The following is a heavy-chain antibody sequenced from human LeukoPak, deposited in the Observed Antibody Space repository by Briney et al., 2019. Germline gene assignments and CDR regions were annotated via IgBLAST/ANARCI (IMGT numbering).Heavy chain of an antibody. CDR2: IYPGDCDT. V-gene: IGHV5-51*01. Sequence: GESLKISCKGSGYKFTSYWIGWVRQMPGKGLEWMGFIYPGDCDTRYSPSFQGQVTISADKSMSTAYLQWSSLKASDTAMYYCARRRGRYSGDAFDIWGQGTMVTVSS. CDR1: GYKFTSYW. CDR3: ARRRGRYSGDAFDI. D-gene: IGHD1-26*01. J-gene: IGHJ3*02.